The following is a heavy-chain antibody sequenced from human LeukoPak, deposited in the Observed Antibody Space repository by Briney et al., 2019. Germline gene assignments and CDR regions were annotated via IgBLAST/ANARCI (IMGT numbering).Heavy chain of an antibody. CDR1: GGSFSGYY. D-gene: IGHD2-2*01. CDR2: INHSGST. J-gene: IGHJ6*03. V-gene: IGHV4-34*01. Sequence: SETLSLTCAVYGGSFSGYYWGWIRQPPGKGLEWIGEINHSGSTNYNPSLKSRVTISVDTSKNQFSLKLSSVTAADTAVYYCARVDIVVVPAAIMGYYYYMDVWGKGTTVTVSS. CDR3: ARVDIVVVPAAIMGYYYYMDV.